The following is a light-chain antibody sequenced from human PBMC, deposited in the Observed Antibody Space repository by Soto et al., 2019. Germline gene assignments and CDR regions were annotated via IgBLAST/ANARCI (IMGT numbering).Light chain of an antibody. CDR2: GAS. CDR3: QQYGSSLTLT. Sequence: EIVLTQSPGTLSLSPGERATLSCRACQSVSSSYLAWYQQKPGQAPRLLIYGASSRATGIPDRFSGSGSGTDFTLTISRLEPEDFAVYYCQQYGSSLTLTFGGGTKVEIK. V-gene: IGKV3-20*01. CDR1: QSVSSSY. J-gene: IGKJ4*01.